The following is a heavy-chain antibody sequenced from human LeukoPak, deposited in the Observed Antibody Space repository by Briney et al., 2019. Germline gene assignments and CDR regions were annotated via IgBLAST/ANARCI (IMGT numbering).Heavy chain of an antibody. CDR2: IKKDGSEK. CDR3: ARERGPYDSSGYYIFDY. Sequence: GGSLRLSCVASELIFSDFSMTWVRHSRGKGPEWVATIKKDGSEKYYVDSVKGRFTISRDNAKNSLYLQMNSLRAEDTAVYYCARERGPYDSSGYYIFDYWGQGTLVTVSS. D-gene: IGHD3-22*01. V-gene: IGHV3-7*01. CDR1: ELIFSDFS. J-gene: IGHJ4*02.